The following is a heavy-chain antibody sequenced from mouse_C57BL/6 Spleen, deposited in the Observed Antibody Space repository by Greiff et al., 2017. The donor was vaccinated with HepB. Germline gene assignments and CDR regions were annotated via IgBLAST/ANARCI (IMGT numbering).Heavy chain of an antibody. CDR2: IDPENGDT. CDR1: GFNIKDDY. Sequence: VQLQQSGAELVRPGASVKLSCTASGFNIKDDYMHWVKQRPEQGLEWIGWIDPENGDTEYASKFQGKATITADTSSNTAYLQLSSLTSEDTAVYYCTTDRGGYWYFDVWGTGTTVTVSS. D-gene: IGHD1-1*02. J-gene: IGHJ1*03. CDR3: TTDRGGYWYFDV. V-gene: IGHV14-4*01.